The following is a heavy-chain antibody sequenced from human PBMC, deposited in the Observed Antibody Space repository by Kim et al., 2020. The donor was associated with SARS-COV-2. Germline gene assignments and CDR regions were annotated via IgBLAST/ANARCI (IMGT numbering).Heavy chain of an antibody. V-gene: IGHV3-21*01. CDR1: GFTFSSYS. Sequence: GGSLRLSCAASGFTFSSYSMNWVRQAPGKGLEWVSSISSSSSYIYYADSVKGRFTISRDNAKNSLYLQMNSLRAEDTAVYYCARDWRGKGSGYYKPSVVDYWGQGTLVTVSS. CDR2: ISSSSSYI. J-gene: IGHJ4*02. D-gene: IGHD3-3*01. CDR3: ARDWRGKGSGYYKPSVVDY.